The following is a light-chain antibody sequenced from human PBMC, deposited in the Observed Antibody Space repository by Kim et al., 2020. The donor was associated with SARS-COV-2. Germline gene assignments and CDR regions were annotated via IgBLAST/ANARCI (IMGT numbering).Light chain of an antibody. J-gene: IGLJ2*01. Sequence: QSALTQPRSVSGSPGQSVTISCTGTNSDVGGYNSLSWYQHHPCNVTKLMIYDVTKRPSGVPNRFSGSKSGNTASLTISGLQAEDEADYYCLSHAGSYNWVFGGGTKVTVL. V-gene: IGLV2-11*01. CDR3: LSHAGSYNWV. CDR1: NSDVGGYNS. CDR2: DVT.